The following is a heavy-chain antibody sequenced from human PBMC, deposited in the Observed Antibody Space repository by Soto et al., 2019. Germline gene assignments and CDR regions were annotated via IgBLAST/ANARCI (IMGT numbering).Heavy chain of an antibody. V-gene: IGHV1-2*04. CDR2: INPNSGGT. J-gene: IGHJ6*02. CDR3: ARVHNYDILTGYPPYGMDV. CDR1: GYTFTGYY. Sequence: AAVKGPCNASGYTFTGYYMHWVRQAPGQGLGWMGWINPNSGGTNYAQKFQGWVTMTRDTSISTAYMELSRLRSDDTAVYYCARVHNYDILTGYPPYGMDVWGQGTTVTVSS. D-gene: IGHD3-9*01.